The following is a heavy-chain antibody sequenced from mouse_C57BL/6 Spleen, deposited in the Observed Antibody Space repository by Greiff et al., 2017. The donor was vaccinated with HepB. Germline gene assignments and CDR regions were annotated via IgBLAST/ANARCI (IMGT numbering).Heavy chain of an antibody. J-gene: IGHJ1*03. CDR3: ARSWESGYFDV. CDR2: ISYDGSN. V-gene: IGHV3-6*01. D-gene: IGHD4-1*01. Sequence: EVQLQQSGPGLVKPSQSLSLTCSVSGYSITSGYYWNWIRQFPGNHLEWMGYISYDGSNNYNPSLKNRISITRDTSKNQCVLKLKSVTTEDTATYYCARSWESGYFDVWGTGTTVTVSS. CDR1: GYSITSGYY.